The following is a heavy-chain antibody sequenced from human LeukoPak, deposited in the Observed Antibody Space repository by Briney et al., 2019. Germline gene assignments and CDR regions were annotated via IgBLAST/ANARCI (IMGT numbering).Heavy chain of an antibody. J-gene: IGHJ4*02. CDR1: GFTFSSYE. D-gene: IGHD6-19*01. CDR3: ANGHRIAVAGLPFDY. CDR2: ISSSGSTI. V-gene: IGHV3-48*03. Sequence: PGGSLRLSCAASGFTFSSYEMNWVRQAPGKGLEWVSYISSSGSTIYYADSVKGRFTISRDNSKNTLYLQMNSLRAEDTAVYYCANGHRIAVAGLPFDYWGQGTLVTVSS.